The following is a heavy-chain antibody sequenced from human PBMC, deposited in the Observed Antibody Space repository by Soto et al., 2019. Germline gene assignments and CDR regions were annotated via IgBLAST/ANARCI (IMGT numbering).Heavy chain of an antibody. J-gene: IGHJ6*02. V-gene: IGHV1-69*13. CDR1: GGTFSSYA. CDR2: IIPICGTA. Sequence: SVKVSCKASGGTFSSYAISWVRQAPGQGLEWMGGIIPICGTANYAQKFQGRVTITADESRSTAYMELSSLRSEDTAVYYCARKYGSGSPRYYGMDVWGQGTTVTVSS. D-gene: IGHD3-10*01. CDR3: ARKYGSGSPRYYGMDV.